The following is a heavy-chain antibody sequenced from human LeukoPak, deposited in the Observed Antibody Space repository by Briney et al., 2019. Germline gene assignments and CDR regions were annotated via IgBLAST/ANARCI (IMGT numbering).Heavy chain of an antibody. D-gene: IGHD5-24*01. V-gene: IGHV1-2*02. CDR1: GYTFTGYY. J-gene: IGHJ4*02. Sequence: ASVKVSCKASGYTFTGYYMHWVRQAPGQGLEWMGWINPNSGGTNYAQKFQGRVTMTRDTSISTAYMELSSLRSEDTAVYYCAREMATITVLFDYWGQGTLVTVSS. CDR3: AREMATITVLFDY. CDR2: INPNSGGT.